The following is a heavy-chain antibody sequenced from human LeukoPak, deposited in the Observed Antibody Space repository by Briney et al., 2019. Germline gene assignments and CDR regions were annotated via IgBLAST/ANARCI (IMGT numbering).Heavy chain of an antibody. CDR3: AKGFYDSSGYPLGGFDY. D-gene: IGHD3-22*01. J-gene: IGHJ4*02. CDR1: GFTFSSYG. V-gene: IGHV3-30*18. Sequence: GGSLRLSCAASGFTFSSYGMHWVRQAPGKGLEWVAVISYDGSNKYYADSVKGRFTISRDNSKNTLYLQMNSLRAEDAAVYYCAKGFYDSSGYPLGGFDYWGQGTLVTVSS. CDR2: ISYDGSNK.